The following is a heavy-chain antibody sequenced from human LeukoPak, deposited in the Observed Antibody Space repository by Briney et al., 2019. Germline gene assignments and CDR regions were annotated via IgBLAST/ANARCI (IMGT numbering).Heavy chain of an antibody. V-gene: IGHV4-59*01. CDR2: IYYSGST. D-gene: IGHD3-22*01. CDR1: GGSISSYY. CDR3: ARASGYYEYNWFDP. Sequence: SETLSLTCTVSGGSISSYYWSWIRQPPGKGLEWIGYIYYSGSTNYNPSLKSRVTISVDTSKNQFPLKLSSVTAADTAVYYCARASGYYEYNWFDPWGQGTLVTVSS. J-gene: IGHJ5*02.